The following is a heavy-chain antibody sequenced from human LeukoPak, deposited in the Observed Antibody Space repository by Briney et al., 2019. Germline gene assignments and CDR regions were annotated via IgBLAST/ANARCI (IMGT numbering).Heavy chain of an antibody. D-gene: IGHD6-19*01. CDR2: ISAYNGNT. V-gene: IGHV1-18*04. CDR3: ARAVIAVAGTSSYYYYGMDV. Sequence: GASVKVSCKASGYTFTGYYMHWVRQAPGQGLEWMGWISAYNGNTNYAQKLQGRVTMTTVTSTSTAYMELRSLRSDDTAVYYCARAVIAVAGTSSYYYYGMDVWGQGTTVTVSS. CDR1: GYTFTGYY. J-gene: IGHJ6*02.